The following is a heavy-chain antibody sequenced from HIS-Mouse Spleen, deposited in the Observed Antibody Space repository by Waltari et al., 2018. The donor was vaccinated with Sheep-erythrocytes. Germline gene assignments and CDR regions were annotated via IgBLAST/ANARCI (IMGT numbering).Heavy chain of an antibody. V-gene: IGHV3-30*18. CDR2: ISYDGSNK. CDR1: GFTFSSYG. CDR3: AKDRRGFWDY. J-gene: IGHJ4*02. Sequence: QVQLVESGGGVVQPGRSLRLSCAAPGFTFSSYGMHWVRQAPGKGLEWVAVISYDGSNKYYADSVKGRFTISRDNSKNTLYLQMNSLRAEDTAVYYCAKDRRGFWDYWGQGTLVTVSS. D-gene: IGHD3-10*01.